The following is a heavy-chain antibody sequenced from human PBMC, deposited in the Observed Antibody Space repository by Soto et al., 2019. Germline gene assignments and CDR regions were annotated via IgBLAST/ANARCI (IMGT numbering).Heavy chain of an antibody. D-gene: IGHD3-10*01. Sequence: PGGSLRLSCAASGFTFSSYSMNWVRQAPGKGLEWVSYISSSSSTIYYADSVKGRFTISRDNAKNSLYLQMNSLRDEDTAVYYCAREPRMVRGVSISPVYYYYYGMDVWGQGTTVTVSS. CDR3: AREPRMVRGVSISPVYYYYYGMDV. CDR2: ISSSSSTI. J-gene: IGHJ6*02. CDR1: GFTFSSYS. V-gene: IGHV3-48*02.